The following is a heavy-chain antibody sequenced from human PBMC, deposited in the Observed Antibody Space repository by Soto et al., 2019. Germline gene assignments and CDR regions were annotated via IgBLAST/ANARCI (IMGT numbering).Heavy chain of an antibody. CDR1: GFTFSSYG. J-gene: IGHJ3*02. D-gene: IGHD3-22*01. V-gene: IGHV3-30*18. CDR3: AKLTGDYYDSSGYYLGVRAFDI. Sequence: GGSLRLSCAASGFTFSSYGMHWVRQASGKGLEWVAVISYDGSNKYYADSVKGRFTISRDHSKNTLYLQMNSLRAEDTAVYYCAKLTGDYYDSSGYYLGVRAFDIWGQGTMVTVSS. CDR2: ISYDGSNK.